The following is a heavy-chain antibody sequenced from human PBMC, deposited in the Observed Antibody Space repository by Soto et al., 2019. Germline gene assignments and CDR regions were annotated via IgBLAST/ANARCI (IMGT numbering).Heavy chain of an antibody. CDR1: GYTFTSYD. CDR3: ARAVGSLSLIDV. CDR2: MNPNIDNT. J-gene: IGHJ6*02. D-gene: IGHD3-16*02. Sequence: QVQLVQSGAEVKKPGASVKVSCKASGYTFTSYDINWVRPATGQGLEWMGWMNPNIDNTGYAQKFQGRVTMTRNTSITTAFMELSSLRSEDTAVYFCARAVGSLSLIDVWGQGTTGTVSS. V-gene: IGHV1-8*01.